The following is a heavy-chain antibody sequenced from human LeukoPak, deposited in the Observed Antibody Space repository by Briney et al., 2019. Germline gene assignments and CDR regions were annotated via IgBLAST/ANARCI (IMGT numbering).Heavy chain of an antibody. Sequence: GGSLRLSCAASGFTFTYSEMNWIRQAPGKGLEWVSYISTSGSNIYYADSVKGRFTISRDNAKNSLYLQMNSLRAEDTAVYYCARDPAVGNWFDPWGQGTLVTVSS. V-gene: IGHV3-48*03. CDR2: ISTSGSNI. CDR1: GFTFTYSE. J-gene: IGHJ5*02. CDR3: ARDPAVGNWFDP.